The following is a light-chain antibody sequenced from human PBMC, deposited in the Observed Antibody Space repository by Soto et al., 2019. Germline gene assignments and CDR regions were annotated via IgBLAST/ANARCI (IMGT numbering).Light chain of an antibody. CDR2: AAS. Sequence: IQMTQSPSSLSASVGDRVTITCRASQDISNDLGWYQQKQGTAPKXLIYAASSLQGGVPSRFSGSGSGTEVTITISSLQPEDGETYYCLQHNSYPPTFGQGTKVDI. J-gene: IGKJ1*01. CDR3: LQHNSYPPT. CDR1: QDISND. V-gene: IGKV1-17*01.